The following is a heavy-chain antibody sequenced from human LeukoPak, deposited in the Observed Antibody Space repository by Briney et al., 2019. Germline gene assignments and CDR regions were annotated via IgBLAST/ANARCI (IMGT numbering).Heavy chain of an antibody. V-gene: IGHV3-74*01. J-gene: IGHJ5*02. CDR2: LNGDGSST. CDR3: ARDISSGGLYNWFDP. D-gene: IGHD5-12*01. CDR1: GFTFSSYW. Sequence: GGSLRLSCAASGFTFSSYWMHWVRQAPGTGLVWVSRLNGDGSSTNYADSVKGRFTISRDNAKNTLFLQMNSLRAEDTAVYYCARDISSGGLYNWFDPWGQGTLVTVSS.